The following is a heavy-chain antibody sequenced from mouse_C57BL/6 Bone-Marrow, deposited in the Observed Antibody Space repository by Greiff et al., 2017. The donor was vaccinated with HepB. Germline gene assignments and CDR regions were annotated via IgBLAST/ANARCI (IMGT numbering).Heavy chain of an antibody. J-gene: IGHJ1*03. CDR3: ARVPHYYGSSPYWYFDV. Sequence: EVMLVESEGGLVQPGSSMKLSCTASGFTFSDYYMAWVRQVPEKGLEWVANINYDGSSTYYLDSLKSRFIISRDNAKNILYLQMSSLKSEDTATYYCARVPHYYGSSPYWYFDVWGTGTTVTVSS. CDR2: INYDGSST. D-gene: IGHD1-1*01. CDR1: GFTFSDYY. V-gene: IGHV5-16*01.